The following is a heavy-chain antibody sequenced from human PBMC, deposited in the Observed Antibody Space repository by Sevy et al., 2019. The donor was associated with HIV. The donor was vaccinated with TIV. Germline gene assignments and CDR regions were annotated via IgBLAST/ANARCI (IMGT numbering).Heavy chain of an antibody. CDR3: ARTPIGNYVDYFDY. CDR2: IHGGGTT. CDR1: GFIVTSNY. V-gene: IGHV3-53*01. Sequence: GGSLRLSCAASGFIVTSNYMSWVRQAPGKGLEWVSVIHGGGTTQYADSVKGRFTISRYNSKNTLYLQMNTLRAEDTAVYYCARTPIGNYVDYFDYWGQGTLVTVSS. J-gene: IGHJ4*02. D-gene: IGHD1-7*01.